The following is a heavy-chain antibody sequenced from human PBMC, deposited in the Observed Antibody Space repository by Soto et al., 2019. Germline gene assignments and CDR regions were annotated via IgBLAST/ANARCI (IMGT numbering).Heavy chain of an antibody. CDR2: ISAFNGNT. D-gene: IGHD3-16*01. Sequence: ASVKVSGKASGFRFSEYGFNWLRQAPGQGLEWMGWISAFNGNTETAQGLQDRVTMTTDSSTTTAHMDLTNLTTDDTAIYYCARSYYLADAFDVWGQGTMVTVSS. CDR3: ARSYYLADAFDV. CDR1: GFRFSEYG. V-gene: IGHV1-18*01. J-gene: IGHJ3*01.